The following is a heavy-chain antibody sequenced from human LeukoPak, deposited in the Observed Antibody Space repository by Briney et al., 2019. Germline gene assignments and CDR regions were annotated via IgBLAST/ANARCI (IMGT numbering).Heavy chain of an antibody. D-gene: IGHD3-22*01. Sequence: GGSLRLSCAASGFTFSSYWMSWVRQAPGTGLEWVANIKQDGSVEYYVVSVKGRLTISRDNAKESLYLQMNSLRAEDTAVYYCARDIYYYDSSGYYIETYAFDIWGQGTMVTVSS. J-gene: IGHJ3*02. CDR3: ARDIYYYDSSGYYIETYAFDI. V-gene: IGHV3-7*05. CDR1: GFTFSSYW. CDR2: IKQDGSVE.